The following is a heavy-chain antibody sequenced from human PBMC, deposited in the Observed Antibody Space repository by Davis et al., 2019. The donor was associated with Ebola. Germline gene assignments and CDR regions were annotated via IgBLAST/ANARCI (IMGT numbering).Heavy chain of an antibody. CDR2: ISAYNGNT. CDR3: ARETTVTTEYYYGMDV. CDR1: GYTFTSYG. J-gene: IGHJ6*02. D-gene: IGHD4-17*01. V-gene: IGHV1-18*01. Sequence: ASVKVSCKASGYTFTSYGISWVRQAPGQGLEWMGWISAYNGNTNYAQKLQGRVTMTTDTSTSTAYMELRSLRSDDTAVYYCARETTVTTEYYYGMDVWGQGTTVTVSS.